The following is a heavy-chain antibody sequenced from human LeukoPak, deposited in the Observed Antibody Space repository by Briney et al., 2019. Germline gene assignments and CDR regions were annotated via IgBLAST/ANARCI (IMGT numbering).Heavy chain of an antibody. Sequence: GASVNVSCKASGYTFIGYYMHWVRQAPGQGLEWMGWINPNSGGTNYAQQFQGRVTMTRDTSISTAYMELSRLRSDGTAVYYCARDIAAPYNWFDPWGQGTLVTVSS. CDR3: ARDIAAPYNWFDP. J-gene: IGHJ5*02. CDR2: INPNSGGT. V-gene: IGHV1-2*02. D-gene: IGHD6-13*01. CDR1: GYTFIGYY.